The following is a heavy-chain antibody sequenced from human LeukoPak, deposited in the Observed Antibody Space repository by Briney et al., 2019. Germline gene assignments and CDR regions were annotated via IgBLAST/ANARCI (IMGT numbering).Heavy chain of an antibody. CDR1: GGSISSYY. D-gene: IGHD3-3*01. Sequence: SETLSLTCTVSGGSISSYYWSWIRQPAGKGLEWIGRIYTSGSTNYNPSLKSRVTMSVDTSKNQFSLKLSSVTAADTAVYYCAIQTSGPDFWSAKSPNWYFDLWGRGTLVTVSS. V-gene: IGHV4-4*07. CDR2: IYTSGST. J-gene: IGHJ2*01. CDR3: AIQTSGPDFWSAKSPNWYFDL.